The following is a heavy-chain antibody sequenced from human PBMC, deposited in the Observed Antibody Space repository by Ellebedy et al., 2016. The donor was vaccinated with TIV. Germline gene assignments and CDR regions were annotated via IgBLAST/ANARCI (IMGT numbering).Heavy chain of an antibody. D-gene: IGHD3-9*01. Sequence: AASVKVSCKASGYTFTGYYMHWARQAPGQGLEWMGWINPNSGGTNYAQKFQGRVTMTRDTSISTAYMELSRLRSDDTAVYYCAREGGYDILTGYYYGMDVWGQGTTVTVSS. V-gene: IGHV1-2*02. J-gene: IGHJ6*02. CDR1: GYTFTGYY. CDR3: AREGGYDILTGYYYGMDV. CDR2: INPNSGGT.